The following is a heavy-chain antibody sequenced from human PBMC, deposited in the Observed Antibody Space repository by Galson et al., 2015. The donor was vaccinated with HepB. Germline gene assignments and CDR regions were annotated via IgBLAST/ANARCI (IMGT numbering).Heavy chain of an antibody. Sequence: TLSLTCTVSGDSFSRRSYYWGWIRQPPGKGLEWIGSVYYSGSTYHNSSLKSRVTISVDTSKNQFSLKLSSVTAADTAVYYCARRVVVVPGATNPSDAFDIWGQGTMVTVSS. V-gene: IGHV4-39*01. J-gene: IGHJ3*02. D-gene: IGHD2-2*01. CDR3: ARRVVVVPGATNPSDAFDI. CDR2: VYYSGST. CDR1: GDSFSRRSYY.